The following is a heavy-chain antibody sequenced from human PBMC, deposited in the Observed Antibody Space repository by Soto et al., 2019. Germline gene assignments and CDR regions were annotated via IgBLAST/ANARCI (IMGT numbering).Heavy chain of an antibody. CDR1: GGSISNGYYY. D-gene: IGHD2-15*01. CDR3: ARWVEVSLDYFDS. Sequence: SETLSLTCTVSGGSISNGYYYWSWVRQNPGKGLEWIGHIYHSGRTYYNPSLKSRVSISIDTSKKQFSLHLSSVTAADTAVYYCARWVEVSLDYFDSWGQGNPVTVSS. V-gene: IGHV4-31*02. J-gene: IGHJ4*02. CDR2: IYHSGRT.